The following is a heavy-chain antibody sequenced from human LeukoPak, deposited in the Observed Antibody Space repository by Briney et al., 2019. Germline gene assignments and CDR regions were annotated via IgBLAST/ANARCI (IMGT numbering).Heavy chain of an antibody. Sequence: SETLSLTCAVYGGSFSGYYWSWIRQPPGKGLEWIGYIYYSGSTYYNPSLKSRVTISVDTSKNQFSLKLSSVTAADTAVYYCASYDFWSGYAFDYWGQGTLVTVSS. CDR1: GGSFSGYY. V-gene: IGHV4-34*09. CDR2: IYYSGST. CDR3: ASYDFWSGYAFDY. J-gene: IGHJ4*02. D-gene: IGHD3-3*01.